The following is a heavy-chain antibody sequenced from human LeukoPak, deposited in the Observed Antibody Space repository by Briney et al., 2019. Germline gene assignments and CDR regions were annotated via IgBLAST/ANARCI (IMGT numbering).Heavy chain of an antibody. D-gene: IGHD3-22*01. J-gene: IGHJ4*02. CDR2: ISPDGNSD. CDR3: AKINNYDDY. Sequence: GGSLRLSCAASGFTFSSFGIHRVRQAPGMGLEWVAAISPDGNSDYYTDSVKGRFTVSRDNSKNMIYLQMNSLRGEDSAVYYCAKINNYDDYWGQGTLVTVSS. CDR1: GFTFSSFG. V-gene: IGHV3-30*18.